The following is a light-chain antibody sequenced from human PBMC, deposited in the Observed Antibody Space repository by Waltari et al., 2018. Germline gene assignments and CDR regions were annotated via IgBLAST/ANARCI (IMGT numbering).Light chain of an antibody. CDR1: SSNLGSHY. CDR2: GNN. J-gene: IGLJ3*02. CDR3: AAWDDSLSGPV. V-gene: IGLV1-47*01. Sequence: QSVLTQPPSASGTPGQRVTISCSGSSSNLGSHYVYWYQQLPGTAPKLLIHGNNQRPSGVPDRFSGSKSGTSASLAISGLRSEDEADYYCAAWDDSLSGPVFGGGTKLTVL.